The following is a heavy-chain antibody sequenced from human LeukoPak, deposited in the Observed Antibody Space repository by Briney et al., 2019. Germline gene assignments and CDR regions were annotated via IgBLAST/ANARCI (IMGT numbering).Heavy chain of an antibody. J-gene: IGHJ4*02. CDR2: IYSGGST. D-gene: IGHD3-22*01. Sequence: GGSLRLSCAASGFTVSSNYMRWVRQAPGKGLVWVSVIYSGGSTYYADSVKGRFTISRDNSKHTLYLQMNSLRAEDTAVYYCARVSWYYYDSSGYFDYWGQGTLVTVSS. V-gene: IGHV3-66*01. CDR1: GFTVSSNY. CDR3: ARVSWYYYDSSGYFDY.